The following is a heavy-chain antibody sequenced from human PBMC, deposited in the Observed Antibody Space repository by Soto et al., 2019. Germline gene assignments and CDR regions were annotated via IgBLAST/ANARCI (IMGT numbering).Heavy chain of an antibody. CDR2: IIPILGIA. Sequence: QVQLVQSGAEVKKPGCSVKVSCKASGGTFSSYTISWVRQAPGQGLEWMGRIIPILGIANYAQKFQGRVTITADKSTSTAYMELSSLRPEDTAVYYCARGTTVTTPFGYWGQGTLVTVSS. CDR1: GGTFSSYT. D-gene: IGHD4-17*01. J-gene: IGHJ4*02. CDR3: ARGTTVTTPFGY. V-gene: IGHV1-69*02.